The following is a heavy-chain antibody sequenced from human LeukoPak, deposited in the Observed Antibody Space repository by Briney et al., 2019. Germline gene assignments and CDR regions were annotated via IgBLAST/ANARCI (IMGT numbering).Heavy chain of an antibody. V-gene: IGHV4-4*02. CDR3: ARHPPRGITGTPSAFDY. CDR2: MYHSGST. J-gene: IGHJ4*02. CDR1: GGSISNDKW. D-gene: IGHD1-7*01. Sequence: SETLSLTCAVSGGSISNDKWWSWVRQSPVKGLEWIGEMYHSGSTNYNPSLKSRVTISVDTSRNQFSLKLSSVTAADTAVYYCARHPPRGITGTPSAFDYWGQGTLVTVSS.